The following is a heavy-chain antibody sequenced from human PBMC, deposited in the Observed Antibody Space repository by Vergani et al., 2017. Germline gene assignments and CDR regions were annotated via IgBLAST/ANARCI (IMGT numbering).Heavy chain of an antibody. Sequence: VQLVESGGGLVQPGGSLRLSCAASGFTFSSYEMNWVRQAPGKGLEWVSYIRSSGSTIYYADSVKGRFTISRDNAKNSLYLQMNSLRAEDTAVYYCARNNYDFWSPPGWFDPWGQGTLVTVSS. CDR3: ARNNYDFWSPPGWFDP. CDR2: IRSSGSTI. V-gene: IGHV3-48*03. D-gene: IGHD3-3*01. CDR1: GFTFSSYE. J-gene: IGHJ5*02.